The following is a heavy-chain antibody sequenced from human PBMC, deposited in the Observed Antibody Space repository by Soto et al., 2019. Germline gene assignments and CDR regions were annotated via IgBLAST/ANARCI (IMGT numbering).Heavy chain of an antibody. V-gene: IGHV3-7*04. J-gene: IGHJ4*02. CDR2: IKQDGSEK. CDR3: GGGNYLDN. Sequence: EVQLVESGGGLVQPGGSLRLSCAASGFTFSSYWMTWVRQAPGKGLEWVANIKQDGSEKYYMDSVKGRFTISRDNAKNSLSLQMNSLRAEDTAVYYCGGGNYLDNWGQGTLVTVSS. CDR1: GFTFSSYW.